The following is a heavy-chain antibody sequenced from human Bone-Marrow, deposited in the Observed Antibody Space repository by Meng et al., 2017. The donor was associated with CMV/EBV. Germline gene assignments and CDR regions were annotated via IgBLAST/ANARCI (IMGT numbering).Heavy chain of an antibody. D-gene: IGHD6-6*01. CDR2: ISTYNGHT. CDR1: GYTFINFG. CDR3: ARDFSGSYSSSSRVDYYYYGMDV. V-gene: IGHV1-18*01. J-gene: IGHJ6*02. Sequence: ASVKVSCKASGYTFINFGFTWVRQAPGQGLQWMGWISTYNGHTNYEQSLQGRVTLTTDTSTSTAYMELRSLRSDDTAVYYCARDFSGSYSSSSRVDYYYYGMDVWGQGTTVTVSS.